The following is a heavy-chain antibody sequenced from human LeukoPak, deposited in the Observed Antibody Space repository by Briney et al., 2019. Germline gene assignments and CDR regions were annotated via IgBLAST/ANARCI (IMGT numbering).Heavy chain of an antibody. CDR3: ARAPTLNYDILTGFQYNWFDP. J-gene: IGHJ5*02. D-gene: IGHD3-9*01. CDR2: IYYSGST. CDR1: GGSISSYY. V-gene: IGHV4-59*01. Sequence: SETLSLTCTVSGGSISSYYWSWIRQPPGKGLEWIGYIYYSGSTNYNPSLKSRVTISVDTSKNRFSLKLSSVTAADTAVYYCARAPTLNYDILTGFQYNWFDPWGQGTLVTVSS.